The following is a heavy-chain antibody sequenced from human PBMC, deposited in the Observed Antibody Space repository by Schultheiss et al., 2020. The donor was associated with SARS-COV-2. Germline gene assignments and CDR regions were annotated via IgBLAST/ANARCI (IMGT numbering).Heavy chain of an antibody. D-gene: IGHD3-10*01. CDR2: ISWNSGSI. V-gene: IGHV3-9*01. CDR1: GFTFDDYA. J-gene: IGHJ4*02. CDR3: ARETMVHYYFDY. Sequence: GGSLRLSCAASGFTFDDYAMHWVRQAPGKGLEWVSGISWNSGSIGYADSVKGRFTISRDNAKNSLYLQVNSLRAEDTAVYYCARETMVHYYFDYWGQGTLVTVSS.